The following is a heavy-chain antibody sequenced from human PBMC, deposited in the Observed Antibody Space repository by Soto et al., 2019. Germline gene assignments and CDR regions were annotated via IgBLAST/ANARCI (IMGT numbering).Heavy chain of an antibody. Sequence: QVQLVQSGAEVKMTGSSVQISCKASGGNFNSYAISWVRQAPGQGLEWMGGVIPLYGTPNYAQKFQGRVTITADTSTSTGYMELSSLRPEDTAVYYCARPFLEWLYDSFHIWGQGTMLTVSS. J-gene: IGHJ3*02. CDR1: GGNFNSYA. D-gene: IGHD3-3*01. CDR3: ARPFLEWLYDSFHI. V-gene: IGHV1-69*06. CDR2: VIPLYGTP.